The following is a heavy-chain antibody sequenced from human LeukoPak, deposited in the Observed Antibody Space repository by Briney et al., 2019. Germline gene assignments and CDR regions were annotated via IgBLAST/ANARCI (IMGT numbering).Heavy chain of an antibody. CDR3: ARGEDIVVVPAATSFDY. D-gene: IGHD2-2*01. V-gene: IGHV4-61*02. CDR1: GGSISNLNYY. J-gene: IGHJ4*02. CDR2: IYASGST. Sequence: PSQTLSLTCTVSGGSISNLNYYWSWIRQPAGKGLEWIGRIYASGSTNYNPSLKSRVTISVDTSKNQFSLKLSSVTAADTAVYYCARGEDIVVVPAATSFDYWGQGTLVTVSS.